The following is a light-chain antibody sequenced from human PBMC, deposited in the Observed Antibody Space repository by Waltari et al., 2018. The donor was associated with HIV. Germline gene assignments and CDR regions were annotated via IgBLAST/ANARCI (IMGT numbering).Light chain of an antibody. CDR3: SSYAGSAVV. Sequence: QSALTQPPSASGSRGQSVTISCTGTSTHVGAYNYLSWYQQYPGMAPKLIIYEVNKRPSGVPDRFSGSKSGNTASLTVSGLQAEDEADFYCSSYAGSAVVFGGGTKLTVL. J-gene: IGLJ2*01. CDR1: STHVGAYNY. V-gene: IGLV2-8*01. CDR2: EVN.